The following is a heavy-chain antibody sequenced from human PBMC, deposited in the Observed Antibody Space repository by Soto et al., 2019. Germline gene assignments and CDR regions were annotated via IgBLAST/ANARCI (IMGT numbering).Heavy chain of an antibody. CDR2: ISGSGGST. Sequence: EVQLLESGGGLVQPGGSLRLSCAASGFTFSSYAVSWVRQAPGKGLEWVSTISGSGGSTYYADSVKGRFTISRDNSKNTLYLQMNSLRAEDTAVYYCAKDGDYYDSSGYYRYWYFDLWGRGTLLTVSS. CDR3: AKDGDYYDSSGYYRYWYFDL. V-gene: IGHV3-23*01. D-gene: IGHD3-22*01. CDR1: GFTFSSYA. J-gene: IGHJ2*01.